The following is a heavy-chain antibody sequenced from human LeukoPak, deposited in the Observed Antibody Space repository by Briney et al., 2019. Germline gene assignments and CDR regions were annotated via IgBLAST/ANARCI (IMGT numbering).Heavy chain of an antibody. CDR2: IYSGGST. V-gene: IGHV3-53*01. J-gene: IGHJ4*02. CDR3: ARGCSSTSCYGFDY. CDR1: GFTFSSKY. D-gene: IGHD2-2*01. Sequence: GGSLRLSCAVSGFTFSSKYMSWVRQAPGKGLEWVSVIYSGGSTYYADSVKGRFTISRDNSKNTLYLQMNSLRAEDTAVYYCARGCSSTSCYGFDYWGQGTLVTVSS.